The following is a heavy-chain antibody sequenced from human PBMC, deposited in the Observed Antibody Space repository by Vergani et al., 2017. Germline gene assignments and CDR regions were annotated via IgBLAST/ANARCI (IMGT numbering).Heavy chain of an antibody. CDR3: ARVSGPVVRGHYGMDV. Sequence: QVQLQQWGGGLLKPSETLSLTCVVNGGSFTSYHWTWIRQSPGEGLEWIGEINHSGSTNNNPSLKSRVTISVDTSKNQFSLKLSSVTAADTAVYYCARVSGPVVRGHYGMDVWGQGTTVTVSS. J-gene: IGHJ6*02. D-gene: IGHD3-10*01. CDR2: INHSGST. V-gene: IGHV4-34*01. CDR1: GGSFTSYH.